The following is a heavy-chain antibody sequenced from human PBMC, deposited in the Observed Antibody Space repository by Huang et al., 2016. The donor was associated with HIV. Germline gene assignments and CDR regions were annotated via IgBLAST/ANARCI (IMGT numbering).Heavy chain of an antibody. J-gene: IGHJ4*02. V-gene: IGHV1-24*01. CDR1: GYTLTELS. Sequence: QVQLVQSGAEVKKPGASVKVSCKVSGYTLTELSMHWVRQAAGKGLEWMGSFDPEDGETIYAQKVQGRGTMTEDTSTDTAYMELSSLRSEDTAVYYCATVYRRFRNHDSGDYYFDYWDQGTLVTVSS. CDR3: ATVYRRFRNHDSGDYYFDY. D-gene: IGHD3-22*01. CDR2: FDPEDGET.